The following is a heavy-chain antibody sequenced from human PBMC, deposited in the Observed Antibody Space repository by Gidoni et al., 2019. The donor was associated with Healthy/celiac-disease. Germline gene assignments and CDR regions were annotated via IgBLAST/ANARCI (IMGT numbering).Heavy chain of an antibody. CDR3: ARGGDYDSSGFEFDY. Sequence: VQLVVSGGGLVQPGGSLRLSCPASGFTFSSYWMSWVRQAPGKGLEWVANIKQDGSEKYYVDSVKGRFTISRDNAKNSLYLQMNSLRAEDTAVYYCARGGDYDSSGFEFDYWGQGTLVTVSS. CDR2: IKQDGSEK. V-gene: IGHV3-7*04. J-gene: IGHJ4*02. CDR1: GFTFSSYW. D-gene: IGHD3-22*01.